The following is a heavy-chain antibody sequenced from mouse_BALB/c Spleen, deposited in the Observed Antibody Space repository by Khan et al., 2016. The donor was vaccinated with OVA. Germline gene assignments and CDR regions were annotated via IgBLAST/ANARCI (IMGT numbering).Heavy chain of an antibody. V-gene: IGHV3-2*02. CDR2: ISYSGGT. CDR3: ARGNYYGYYFDY. J-gene: IGHJ2*01. Sequence: EVKLEESGPGLVKPSQSLSLTCTVTSYSITSGYAWNWIRQFPGNKLEWMGYISYSGGTSYNPSLKSRISITRDTSKNQFFLQLNSVTTEDTATYYCARGNYYGYYFDYWGQGTPLTVSS. D-gene: IGHD1-1*01. CDR1: SYSITSGYA.